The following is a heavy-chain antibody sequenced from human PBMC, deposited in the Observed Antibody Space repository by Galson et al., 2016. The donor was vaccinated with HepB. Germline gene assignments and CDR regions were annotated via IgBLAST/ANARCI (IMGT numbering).Heavy chain of an antibody. CDR3: ARGGPGGDDYPDY. CDR1: GYTFTAYY. CDR2: INPNNGDT. J-gene: IGHJ4*02. Sequence: SVKVSCKASGYTFTAYYIHWVRQAPGQGLEWMGRINPNNGDTNYAQKFQGGVSMARDTSIRTAYMELSRLRCDDTVVYCWARGGPGGDDYPDYWGQGTLGTVSS. D-gene: IGHD2-21*02. V-gene: IGHV1-2*05.